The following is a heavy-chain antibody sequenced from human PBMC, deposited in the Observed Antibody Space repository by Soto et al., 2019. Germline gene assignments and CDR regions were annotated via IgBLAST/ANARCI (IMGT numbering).Heavy chain of an antibody. CDR3: AKGRGSSWTIDY. Sequence: DVELSESGGGLVQPRGSLRLSCAASGFNFRSYAMSWVRRAPGKGLEWVSAISGSGGTSYFADSVRGRFTISRDNSKNTLYLQLSSLRVEDTAEYFCAKGRGSSWTIDYWGHGTLVTVSS. CDR1: GFNFRSYA. V-gene: IGHV3-23*01. CDR2: ISGSGGTS. J-gene: IGHJ4*01. D-gene: IGHD6-13*01.